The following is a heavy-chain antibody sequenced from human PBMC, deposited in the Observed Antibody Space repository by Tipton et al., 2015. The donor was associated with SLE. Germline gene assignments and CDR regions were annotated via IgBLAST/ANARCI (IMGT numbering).Heavy chain of an antibody. CDR3: AKVFAVMGAFDI. V-gene: IGHV3-11*06. D-gene: IGHD2-21*01. Sequence: GSLRLSCAASGFTFSTYAMHWIRQAPGKGLEWVSCISSSSSYTNYADSVKGRFTISRDNSKNTLYLQMNSLRAEDTAVYYCAKVFAVMGAFDIWGQGTMVTVSS. CDR2: ISSSSSYT. CDR1: GFTFSTYA. J-gene: IGHJ3*02.